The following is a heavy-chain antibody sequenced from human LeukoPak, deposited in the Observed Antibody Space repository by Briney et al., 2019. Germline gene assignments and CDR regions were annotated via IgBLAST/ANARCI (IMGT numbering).Heavy chain of an antibody. J-gene: IGHJ3*02. CDR1: GDSVSSNSAA. D-gene: IGHD5-18*01. CDR2: AYYRSKWYN. V-gene: IGHV6-1*01. CDR3: ARLNSPKVAFDI. Sequence: SQTLSLTCAISGDSVSSNSAAWNWIRQSPSRGLEWLGRAYYRSKWYNDYAVSVRSRITINPDTSRNQFSLQLNSVTPEDTAVYYCARLNSPKVAFDIWGQGTMVTVSS.